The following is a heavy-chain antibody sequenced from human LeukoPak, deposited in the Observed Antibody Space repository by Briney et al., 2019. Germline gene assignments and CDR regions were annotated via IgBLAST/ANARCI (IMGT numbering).Heavy chain of an antibody. Sequence: SQTLSLTCAISGDSVSSNSAAWNWIRQSPSRSLGWLGRTYFRSKWYYDYAVSVKRRITINPDTSENQFSLQLNSVTPEDTAVYFCARQGPVWPFDYWGQGTLVTVSS. CDR1: GDSVSSNSAA. D-gene: IGHD2-8*01. CDR2: TYFRSKWYY. J-gene: IGHJ4*02. V-gene: IGHV6-1*01. CDR3: ARQGPVWPFDY.